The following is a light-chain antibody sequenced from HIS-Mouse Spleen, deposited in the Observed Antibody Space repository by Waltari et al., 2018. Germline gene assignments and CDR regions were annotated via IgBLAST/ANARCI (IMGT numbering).Light chain of an antibody. CDR3: AAWDDSLNGNWV. Sequence: QSVLTQPPSASGTPGQRVTISCSGSSSNIGSNTVNWYQQVPGTAPKLLIYSNKQRPSGVPGRCSGSKSGPSASLAISGLQAEDEADYYCAAWDDSLNGNWVFGGGTKLTVL. V-gene: IGLV1-44*01. J-gene: IGLJ3*02. CDR2: SNK. CDR1: SSNIGSNT.